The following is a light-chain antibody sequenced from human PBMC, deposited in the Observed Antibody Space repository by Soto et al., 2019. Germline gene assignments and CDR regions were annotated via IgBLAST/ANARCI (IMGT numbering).Light chain of an antibody. V-gene: IGLV2-14*01. Sequence: QSALTQPASLSGSPGQSITISCTGTSSDIGAYDYVSWFQQHPGKAPKLMISEVNNRPSGVSNRFSGSKSGNTASLTISGLQAEDEADYYCGSYTTSSNYVFGTGTKLTVL. CDR3: GSYTTSSNYV. CDR1: SSDIGAYDY. J-gene: IGLJ1*01. CDR2: EVN.